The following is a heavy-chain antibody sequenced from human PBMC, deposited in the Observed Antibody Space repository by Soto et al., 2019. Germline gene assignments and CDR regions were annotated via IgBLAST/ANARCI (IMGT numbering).Heavy chain of an antibody. CDR1: GFTFSNYW. V-gene: IGHV3-74*01. CDR3: AREDCSGGSCYSGDYFGC. J-gene: IGHJ4*02. D-gene: IGHD2-15*01. Sequence: GGSLRLSCAASGFTFSNYWMHWVRQAPGTGLVWVSRIYNDGSVTNYADSVKGRFTISRDNAKNTLYLQMNSLRAEDTAVYYCAREDCSGGSCYSGDYFGCWGQGTLVTVSS. CDR2: IYNDGSVT.